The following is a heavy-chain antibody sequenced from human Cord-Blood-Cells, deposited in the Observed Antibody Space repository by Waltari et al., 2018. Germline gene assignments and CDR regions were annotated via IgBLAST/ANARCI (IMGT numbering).Heavy chain of an antibody. Sequence: EVQLVESGGGLVQPGGSLRLSCAASGFTYSSYSMNCVRQATGKGLGWVSYVSSCSSTIYYADSGKVLFTISRDNAKNSLYLQMNSLRAEDTAVYYCARLPRTGGQYYFDYWGQGTLVTVSS. J-gene: IGHJ4*02. CDR3: ARLPRTGGQYYFDY. D-gene: IGHD7-27*01. V-gene: IGHV3-48*01. CDR2: VSSCSSTI. CDR1: GFTYSSYS.